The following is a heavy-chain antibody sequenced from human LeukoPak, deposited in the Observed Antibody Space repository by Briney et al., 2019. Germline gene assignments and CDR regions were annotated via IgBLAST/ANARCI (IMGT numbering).Heavy chain of an antibody. V-gene: IGHV3-21*01. CDR1: GFTFSDYD. CDR2: ISYLSSHV. D-gene: IGHD3-16*01. CDR3: GRAFPPLRTSSAGDL. Sequence: GGSLRLSCSASGFTFSDYDMNWVRQAPGKGLEWVSVISYLSSHVYYGDSVKGRFSISRDNAKNSLYLQMNSLGAEDTAIYYCGRAFPPLRTSSAGDLWGQGILVTVSS. J-gene: IGHJ4*02.